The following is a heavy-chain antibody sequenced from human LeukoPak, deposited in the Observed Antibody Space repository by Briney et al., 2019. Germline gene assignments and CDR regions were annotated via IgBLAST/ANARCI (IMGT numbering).Heavy chain of an antibody. CDR3: ARETDSSEFDY. V-gene: IGHV3-21*01. CDR2: ISSVKNYV. J-gene: IGHJ4*02. CDR1: GFIFSSYS. Sequence: PGGSLRLSCAASGFIFSSYSMNWVSQAPGKGLEWVSSISSVKNYVYYTDSAKGRFTISRDSAKNSLYLQMDSLRAEDTAVYYCARETDSSEFDYWGQGALVTVSS. D-gene: IGHD6-13*01.